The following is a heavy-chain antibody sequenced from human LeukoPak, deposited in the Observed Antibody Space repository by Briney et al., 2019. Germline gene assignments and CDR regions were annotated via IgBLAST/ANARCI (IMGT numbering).Heavy chain of an antibody. CDR2: IYYSGST. D-gene: IGHD1-1*01. CDR1: GGSISRSSYY. V-gene: IGHV4-39*01. Sequence: SETLSLTCTVSGGSISRSSYYWGWIRQPPGKGLEWIGSIYYSGSTYYNPSLKSRVTISVDTSKNQFSLELSSVTAADTAVYYCARQNEVTRGWGQGTMVTVSS. J-gene: IGHJ3*01. CDR3: ARQNEVTRG.